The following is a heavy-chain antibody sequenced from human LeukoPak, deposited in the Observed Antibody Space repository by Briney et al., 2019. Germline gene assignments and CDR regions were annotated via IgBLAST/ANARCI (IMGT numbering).Heavy chain of an antibody. CDR2: ISDSGGST. V-gene: IGHV3-23*01. D-gene: IGHD3-10*01. J-gene: IGHJ4*02. Sequence: GGSLRLSCAASGFTVSSTYMSWVRQAPGKGLEWVSAISDSGGSTYDADSVKGRFTISRDNSKNTLYLQMNSLRAEDTAVYYCARPYYYGSGSYGGFDYWGQGTLVTVSS. CDR3: ARPYYYGSGSYGGFDY. CDR1: GFTVSSTY.